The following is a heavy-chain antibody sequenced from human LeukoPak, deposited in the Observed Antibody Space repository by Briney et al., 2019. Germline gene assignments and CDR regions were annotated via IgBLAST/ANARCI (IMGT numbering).Heavy chain of an antibody. D-gene: IGHD6-19*01. Sequence: PSASVKVSCKASGYTFTGYYMHWVRQAPGQGLEWMGWINPNSGGTNYAQKFQGRVTMTRDTSISTAYMVLSRLRSDDTAVYYCARGLSGGVAGQYYFDYWGQGTLVTVSS. V-gene: IGHV1-2*02. CDR1: GYTFTGYY. CDR2: INPNSGGT. CDR3: ARGLSGGVAGQYYFDY. J-gene: IGHJ4*02.